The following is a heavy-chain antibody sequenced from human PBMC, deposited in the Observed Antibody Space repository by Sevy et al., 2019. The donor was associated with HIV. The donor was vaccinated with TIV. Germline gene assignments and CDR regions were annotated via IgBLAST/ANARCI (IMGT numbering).Heavy chain of an antibody. J-gene: IGHJ6*02. Sequence: ASVKVSCKASGYTFTSYGISWVRQAPGQGLEWMGWISAYNGNTNYAQKLQGRVTMTTDTSTSTAYMELRSLRSDDTAVYYCARDRPDYYGSGSYYNPLYYYYYYGMDVWGQGTTVTVSS. D-gene: IGHD3-10*01. CDR2: ISAYNGNT. V-gene: IGHV1-18*01. CDR3: ARDRPDYYGSGSYYNPLYYYYYYGMDV. CDR1: GYTFTSYG.